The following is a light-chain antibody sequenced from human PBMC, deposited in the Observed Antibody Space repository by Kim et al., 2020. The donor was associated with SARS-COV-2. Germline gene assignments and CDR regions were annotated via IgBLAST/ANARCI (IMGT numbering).Light chain of an antibody. CDR2: SNN. CDR3: QSFDSSLNSYV. J-gene: IGLJ1*01. CDR1: SSNIVARFD. V-gene: IGLV1-40*01. Sequence: QSVLTLPPSVSGAPGQRVTISCTGSSSNIVARFDVHWYQQLPGAAPKFLIYSNNNRPSGVPDRFSASKSGTSASLAITGLQAEDEADYYCQSFDSSLNSYVFGTGTKVTVL.